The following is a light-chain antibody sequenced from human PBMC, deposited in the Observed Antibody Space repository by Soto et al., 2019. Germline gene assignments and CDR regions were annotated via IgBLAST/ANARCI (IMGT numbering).Light chain of an antibody. V-gene: IGKV1D-12*01. Sequence: DIQMTQSPSSVSASVGDRVTITCRASQAISNWLAWYQQKPGKAPKLLIYDASSLQSGVPSRFSGSGSGTEFTLTISTLQAEDSAAYYCQQAHSFPITFGGGTQVEI. CDR1: QAISNW. CDR2: DAS. J-gene: IGKJ4*01. CDR3: QQAHSFPIT.